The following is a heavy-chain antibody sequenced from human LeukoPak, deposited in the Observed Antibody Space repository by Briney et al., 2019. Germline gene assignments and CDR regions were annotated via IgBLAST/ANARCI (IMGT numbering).Heavy chain of an antibody. CDR3: ARGYFDNPITRGHYYYYYYYMDV. CDR2: ISAYNGNT. J-gene: IGHJ6*03. Sequence: ASVKVSCKASGYTFTSYGISWVRQAPGQGLEWMGWISAYNGNTNYAQKLQGRVTMTTDTSTSTAYMELRSLRSDDTAVYYCARGYFDNPITRGHYYYYYYYMDVWGKGTTVTISS. V-gene: IGHV1-18*01. D-gene: IGHD3-9*01. CDR1: GYTFTSYG.